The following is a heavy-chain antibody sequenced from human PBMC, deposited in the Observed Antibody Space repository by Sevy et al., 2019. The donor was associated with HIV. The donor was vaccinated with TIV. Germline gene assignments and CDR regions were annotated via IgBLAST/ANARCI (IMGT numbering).Heavy chain of an antibody. Sequence: ASVKVSCKVFGYSLRKLSMHWVRQAPGKGFEWMGSLDPGNGEITYAQTLQGRVTMTEDTSTDTAYMELSSLTSEDTGTYYCATVGLGYYSGSSYYQGDWFDPWGQGTLVTVSS. CDR2: LDPGNGEI. D-gene: IGHD2-15*01. J-gene: IGHJ5*02. CDR3: ATVGLGYYSGSSYYQGDWFDP. CDR1: GYSLRKLS. V-gene: IGHV1-24*01.